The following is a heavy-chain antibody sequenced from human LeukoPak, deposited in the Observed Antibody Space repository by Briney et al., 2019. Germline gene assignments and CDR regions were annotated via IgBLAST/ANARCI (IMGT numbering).Heavy chain of an antibody. Sequence: GESLRLSCVDSGSSLSRRTMNWVRQAPGKGLEWLSSIGATSRDKYYAGSVRGRFTISRDNAKNSLYLQMNSLRAEDTAVYYCAVGGGHVVYWGQGTLVTVSS. V-gene: IGHV3-21*01. J-gene: IGHJ4*02. CDR3: AVGGGHVVY. CDR1: GSSLSRRT. CDR2: IGATSRDK. D-gene: IGHD3-16*01.